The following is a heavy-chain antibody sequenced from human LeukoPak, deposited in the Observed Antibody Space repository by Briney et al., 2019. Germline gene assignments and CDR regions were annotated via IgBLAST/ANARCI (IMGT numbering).Heavy chain of an antibody. CDR1: GYTFTGYY. CDR3: ARGSRAVAVSGFDY. D-gene: IGHD6-19*01. Sequence: GASVRVSCKASGYTFTGYYMHWVRQAPGQGLEWMGWINPNSGGTNYAQKFQGRVTMTRDTSISTAYMELSRLRSDDTAVYYCARGSRAVAVSGFDYWGQGTLVTVSS. J-gene: IGHJ4*02. CDR2: INPNSGGT. V-gene: IGHV1-2*02.